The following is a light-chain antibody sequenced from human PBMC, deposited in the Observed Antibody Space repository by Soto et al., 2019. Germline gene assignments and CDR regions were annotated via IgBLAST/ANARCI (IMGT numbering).Light chain of an antibody. CDR1: QTINNQ. V-gene: IGKV1-39*01. Sequence: EIQMTQSASSLSASVGDGVTIXCRASQTINNQLVWYQQRTGKARKHLIFEVSTLERGGPSRFSGSGSVTDFTRTISSRQPEDFATYYGQQSYNNPWTFGQGTKVDIK. J-gene: IGKJ1*01. CDR2: EVS. CDR3: QQSYNNPWT.